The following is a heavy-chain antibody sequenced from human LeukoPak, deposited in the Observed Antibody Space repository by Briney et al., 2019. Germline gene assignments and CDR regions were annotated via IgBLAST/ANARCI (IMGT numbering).Heavy chain of an antibody. CDR1: GGTFSSYA. CDR2: IIPIFGTA. CDR3: AREVAARPNWFDP. Sequence: SVKVSCNASGGTFSSYAISWVRQAPGQGLEWMGGIIPIFGTANYAQKFQGRVTITADESTSTAYMELSSLRPEDTAVYYCAREVAARPNWFDPWGQGTLVTVSS. J-gene: IGHJ5*02. D-gene: IGHD6-6*01. V-gene: IGHV1-69*01.